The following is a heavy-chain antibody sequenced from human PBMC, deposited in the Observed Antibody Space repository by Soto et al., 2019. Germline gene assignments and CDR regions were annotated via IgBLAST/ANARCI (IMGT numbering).Heavy chain of an antibody. D-gene: IGHD4-17*01. CDR1: GGTFSSYT. J-gene: IGHJ2*01. Sequence: QVQLVQSGAEVKKPGSSVKVSCKASGGTFSSYTISWVRQAPGQGLEWMGRIIPILGIANYAQKFQGRVTITADKSTSTAYTELSSLRSDDTAVYYCARDRDGTVTTPGHYWYFDLWGRGTLLTVSS. CDR3: ARDRDGTVTTPGHYWYFDL. CDR2: IIPILGIA. V-gene: IGHV1-69*08.